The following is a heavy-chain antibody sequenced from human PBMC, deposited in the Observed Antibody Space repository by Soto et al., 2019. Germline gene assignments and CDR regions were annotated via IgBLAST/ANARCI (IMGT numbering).Heavy chain of an antibody. Sequence: SETLSLTCTVSGGSISSYYWSWIRQPPGKGLEWIGYIYYSGSTNYNPSLKSRVTISVDTSKNQFSLKLSSATAADTAVYYCARMVSIAAAGTRWFDPWGQGTLVTVSS. CDR3: ARMVSIAAAGTRWFDP. CDR2: IYYSGST. D-gene: IGHD6-13*01. J-gene: IGHJ5*02. V-gene: IGHV4-59*01. CDR1: GGSISSYY.